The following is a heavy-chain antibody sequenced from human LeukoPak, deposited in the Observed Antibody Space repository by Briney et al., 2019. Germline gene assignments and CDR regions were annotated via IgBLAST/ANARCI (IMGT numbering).Heavy chain of an antibody. D-gene: IGHD6-19*01. J-gene: IGHJ4*02. CDR2: INSDGSST. V-gene: IGHV3-74*01. Sequence: GGSLRLSCAASGFTFSSYWMHWVRQAPGKGLVWVSRINSDGSSTSYADSVKGRFTISRDNAKNTLYLQMNSLRAEDTAVYYCARVPVYRSSGWLRYFDYWGQGTLVTVPS. CDR3: ARVPVYRSSGWLRYFDY. CDR1: GFTFSSYW.